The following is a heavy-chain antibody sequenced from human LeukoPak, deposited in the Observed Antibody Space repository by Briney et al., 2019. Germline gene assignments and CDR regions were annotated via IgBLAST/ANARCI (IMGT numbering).Heavy chain of an antibody. J-gene: IGHJ2*01. CDR3: ARLSAVAGTRYFDL. D-gene: IGHD6-19*01. V-gene: IGHV4-59*08. CDR1: GGSISSYY. CDR2: IYYSGST. Sequence: SETLSLTCTVSGGSISSYYWSWIRQPPGKGLEWIGYIYYSGSTNYNPSLKSRVTISVDTSKNQFSLKLSSVTAADTAVYYCARLSAVAGTRYFDLWGRGTLVTVSS.